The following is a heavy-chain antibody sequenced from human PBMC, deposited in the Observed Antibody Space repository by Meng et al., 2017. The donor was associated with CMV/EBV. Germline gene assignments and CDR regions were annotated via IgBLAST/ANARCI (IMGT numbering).Heavy chain of an antibody. CDR1: GYTFTHHG. D-gene: IGHD3-22*01. V-gene: IGHV1-18*01. CDR2: ISGYNDNT. CDR3: ARDTMMIMSFDH. J-gene: IGHJ4*02. Sequence: QVQLVQSGAEVRKPGASVKVSCKASGYTFTHHGISWVRQAPGQGLEWMGWISGYNDNTKYARHLQGRVTTTTDTSTNTAYMELRSLRSDDTAIYYCARDTMMIMSFDHWGPGTLVTVSS.